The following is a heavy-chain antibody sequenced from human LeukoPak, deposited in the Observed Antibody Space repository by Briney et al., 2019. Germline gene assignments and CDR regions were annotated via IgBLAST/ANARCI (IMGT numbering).Heavy chain of an antibody. D-gene: IGHD2-15*01. J-gene: IGHJ6*02. Sequence: GGSLRLSCAASGFTVSSSYMSWVRQAPGKGLEWVSVIYSGGSTYYADSVKGRFTISRDNSKNTLYLQMNSLRAEDTAVYYCAKGGTQYLVVAATKTNYYYYGMDVWGQGTTVTVSS. V-gene: IGHV3-66*01. CDR1: GFTVSSSY. CDR3: AKGGTQYLVVAATKTNYYYYGMDV. CDR2: IYSGGST.